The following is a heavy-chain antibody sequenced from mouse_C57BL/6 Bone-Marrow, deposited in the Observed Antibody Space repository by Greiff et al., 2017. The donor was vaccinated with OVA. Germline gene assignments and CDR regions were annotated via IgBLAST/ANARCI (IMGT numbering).Heavy chain of an antibody. CDR2: ISDGGSYT. Sequence: EVMLVESGGGLVKPGGSLKLSCAASGFTFSTYAMSWVRQTPEKRLEWVATISDGGSYTYYPDNVKGRFTISRENEKNNRNVQMSHLKSEDTAMDYCARDLYGDYIDYWGPGTTLTVSS. CDR1: GFTFSTYA. D-gene: IGHD1-1*02. J-gene: IGHJ2*01. V-gene: IGHV5-4*01. CDR3: ARDLYGDYIDY.